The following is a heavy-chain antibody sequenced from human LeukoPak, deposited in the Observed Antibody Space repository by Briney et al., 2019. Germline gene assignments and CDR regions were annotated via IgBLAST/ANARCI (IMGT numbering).Heavy chain of an antibody. V-gene: IGHV4-34*01. Sequence: SKTLSLTCGVYGGSFSGYYWSWIRQPPGKGLEWIGEINHGGSTNYNPSLKSRVTISVDTSKNQFFLKLSSVTAPYRPMCFCPRCVAVAAAFRRGMGSYYYYYHMDVWGNGTTVTVSS. J-gene: IGHJ6*03. D-gene: IGHD2-2*01. CDR2: INHGGST. CDR1: GGSFSGYY. CDR3: PRCVAVAAAFRRGMGSYYYYYHMDV.